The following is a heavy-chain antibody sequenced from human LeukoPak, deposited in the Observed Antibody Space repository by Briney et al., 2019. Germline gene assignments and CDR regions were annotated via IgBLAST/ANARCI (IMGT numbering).Heavy chain of an antibody. V-gene: IGHV4-59*01. D-gene: IGHD3-22*01. J-gene: IGHJ5*02. CDR2: IYYSGST. CDR3: ARSGIRYDSSGYYYVYWFDP. Sequence: SETLSLTCTVSGGSISSYYWSWIRQPPGKGLEWIGYIYYSGSTNYNPSLKSRVTISVDTSKNQFSLKLSSVTAAETAVYYCARSGIRYDSSGYYYVYWFDPWGQGTLVTVSS. CDR1: GGSISSYY.